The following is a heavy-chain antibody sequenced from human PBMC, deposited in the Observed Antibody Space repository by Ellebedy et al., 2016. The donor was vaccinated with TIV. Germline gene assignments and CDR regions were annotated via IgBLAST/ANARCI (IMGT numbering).Heavy chain of an antibody. V-gene: IGHV3-15*01. Sequence: GGSLRLSXAVSGFNFNNAWMGWVRQAPGKRLEWVGRIKSKTDGGTIDYAAPVKGRFTISRDDSKNTLDLQMNSLKTEDTGVYYCTTNPSKWDHWGRGTLVTVSS. CDR2: IKSKTDGGTI. CDR1: GFNFNNAW. CDR3: TTNPSKWDH. J-gene: IGHJ4*02. D-gene: IGHD1-26*01.